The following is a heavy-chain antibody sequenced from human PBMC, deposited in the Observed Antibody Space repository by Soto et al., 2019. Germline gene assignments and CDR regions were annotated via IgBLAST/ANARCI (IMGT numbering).Heavy chain of an antibody. J-gene: IGHJ4*02. Sequence: PSETLSLTCTVSGGSISSYYWSWIRQPPGKGLEWIGYIYYSGSTNYNPSLKSRVTISVDTSKNQFSLKLSSVTAADTAVYYCARLGPHAAFDYWGQGTLVTVSS. CDR1: GGSISSYY. D-gene: IGHD3-3*01. V-gene: IGHV4-59*08. CDR2: IYYSGST. CDR3: ARLGPHAAFDY.